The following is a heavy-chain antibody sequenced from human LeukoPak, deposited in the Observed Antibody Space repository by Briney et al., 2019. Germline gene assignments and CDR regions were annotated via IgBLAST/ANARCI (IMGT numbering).Heavy chain of an antibody. V-gene: IGHV3-7*01. CDR3: AGLMGGVTTYDY. D-gene: IGHD4-11*01. J-gene: IGHJ4*02. CDR1: GFTFSSYW. CDR2: IRPDGSED. Sequence: GGSLRLSCVASGFTFSSYWMSWVRQAPGKGLEWVASIRPDGSEDHSMDSVKGRFTISRDNADNSLYLQMNSLRAEDTAVYFCAGLMGGVTTYDYWGQGTLVTVSS.